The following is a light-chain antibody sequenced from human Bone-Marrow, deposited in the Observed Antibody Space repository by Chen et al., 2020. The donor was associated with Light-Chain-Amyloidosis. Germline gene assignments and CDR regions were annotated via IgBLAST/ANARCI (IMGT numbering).Light chain of an antibody. CDR3: HQYENLTFT. CDR2: DAS. J-gene: IGKJ3*01. CDR1: QDIITS. V-gene: IGKV1-33*01. Sequence: DIQMTQSPSSLSASVGDRVIISCQASQDIITSLNWFQLKPGKAPKLLIYDASNLQTGVPSRFTGSGSGTHFTLAISSLHPDDIATYYCHQYENLTFTFGPGTKVEMK.